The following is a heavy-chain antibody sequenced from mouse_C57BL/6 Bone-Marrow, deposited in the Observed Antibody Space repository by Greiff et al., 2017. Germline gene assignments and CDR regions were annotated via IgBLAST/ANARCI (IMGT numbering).Heavy chain of an antibody. D-gene: IGHD1-1*01. CDR2: INPSTGGT. Sequence: EVQLVESGPELVKPVASVKISCKASGYSFTGYYMNWVKQSPEKSLEWIGEINPSTGGTTYNQKFKAKATLTVDKSSSTAYMQLKSLTSEDSAVYYCARWGNYYGSSPYAMDYWGQGTSVTVSS. J-gene: IGHJ4*01. CDR3: ARWGNYYGSSPYAMDY. CDR1: GYSFTGYY. V-gene: IGHV1-42*01.